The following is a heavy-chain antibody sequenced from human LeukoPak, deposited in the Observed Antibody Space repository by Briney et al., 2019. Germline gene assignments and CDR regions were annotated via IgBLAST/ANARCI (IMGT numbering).Heavy chain of an antibody. V-gene: IGHV3-30-3*01. CDR2: ISYDGSNK. CDR1: GFTFSSYA. Sequence: GGSLRLSCAASGFTFSSYAMHWVRQAPGKGLEWVAVISYDGSNKYYADSVKGRFTISRDNSKNKLYLQMNSLRAEDTAVYYCAKDWTYSHYWGQGTLVTVSS. D-gene: IGHD3/OR15-3a*01. CDR3: AKDWTYSHY. J-gene: IGHJ4*02.